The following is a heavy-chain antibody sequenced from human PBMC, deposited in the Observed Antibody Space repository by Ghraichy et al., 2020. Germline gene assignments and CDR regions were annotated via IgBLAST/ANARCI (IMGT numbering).Heavy chain of an antibody. D-gene: IGHD3-10*01. Sequence: ESLNISCTVSGGSISSSNYYWGWIRQPPGKGQEWIGSMHHSGSTYYNPSLKSRPTISVDKPKNQFSLNLTSVTAADTAVYYCAGSFAVIRYFDLWGRDTVFTVSS. CDR1: GGSISSSNYY. CDR3: AGSFAVIRYFDL. V-gene: IGHV4-39*01. J-gene: IGHJ2*01. CDR2: MHHSGST.